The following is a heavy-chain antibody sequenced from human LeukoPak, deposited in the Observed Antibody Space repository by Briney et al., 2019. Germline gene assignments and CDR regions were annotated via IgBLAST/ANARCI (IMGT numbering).Heavy chain of an antibody. D-gene: IGHD6-19*01. Sequence: GGSLRLSCAASGFTVSSNYMSWVRQAPGKGLEWVSVIYSGGSTYYADSVKGRFTISRDNSKNTLYLQMNSLRAEDTAVYYCAKAYSATAVAGTGGIDVWGQGTTVTVSS. V-gene: IGHV3-53*01. CDR3: AKAYSATAVAGTGGIDV. CDR1: GFTVSSNY. J-gene: IGHJ6*02. CDR2: IYSGGST.